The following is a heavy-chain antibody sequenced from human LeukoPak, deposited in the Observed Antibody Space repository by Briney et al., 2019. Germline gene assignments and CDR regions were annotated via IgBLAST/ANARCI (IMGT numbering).Heavy chain of an antibody. CDR1: GGTFSSYA. CDR3: ARDHGSSYYGMDV. V-gene: IGHV1-69*13. D-gene: IGHD3-22*01. J-gene: IGHJ6*02. CDR2: IIPIFGTA. Sequence: SVTVSCKASGGTFSSYAISWVRQAPGQGLEWMGGIIPIFGTANYAQKFQGRVTITADESTSTAYMELSSLRSEDTAVYYCARDHGSSYYGMDVWGQGITVTVSS.